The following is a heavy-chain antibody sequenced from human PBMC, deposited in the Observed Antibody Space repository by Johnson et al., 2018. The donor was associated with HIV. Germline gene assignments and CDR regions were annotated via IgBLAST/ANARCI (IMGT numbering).Heavy chain of an antibody. CDR1: GFTFDDYG. CDR3: ARDCSSTSCYEFDTSDI. V-gene: IGHV3-20*04. D-gene: IGHD2-2*01. CDR2: ISWNSGSI. Sequence: VQLVESGGGVVRPGGSLRLSCAASGFTFDDYGMSWVRQAPGKGLEWVSGISWNSGSIGYADSVKGRFTISRDNAKNSLYLQMNSLRAEDTALYYCARDCSSTSCYEFDTSDIWSQGTMVTVFS. J-gene: IGHJ3*02.